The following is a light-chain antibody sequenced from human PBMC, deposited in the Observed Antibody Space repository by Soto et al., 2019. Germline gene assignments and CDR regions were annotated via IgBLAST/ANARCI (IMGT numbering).Light chain of an antibody. V-gene: IGKV1-13*02. CDR1: QAISSH. CDR2: DAS. CDR3: QHYNSYSEA. Sequence: AIHLTQSPSSLSASVGYRFTITCRARQAISSHLAWYQQKPGKAPKLLIYDASSLESGVPSRFSGSGSGTEFTLTISSLPPDDFATYYCQHYNSYSEAFGQGTKVDIK. J-gene: IGKJ1*01.